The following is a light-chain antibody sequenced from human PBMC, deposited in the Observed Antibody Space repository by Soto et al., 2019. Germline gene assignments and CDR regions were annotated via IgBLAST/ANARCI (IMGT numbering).Light chain of an antibody. V-gene: IGKV3-20*01. J-gene: IGKJ1*01. CDR3: QQCSFSPRT. Sequence: EIVLTPSPGTLSLSPVASATLSCRASQSFTSTSLAWYQQKPGQAPRLLIYDASIRADGIPDRFSGSGSETDFTLTISRLEPEDSAVYYCQQCSFSPRTFGQGTKVDIK. CDR2: DAS. CDR1: QSFTSTS.